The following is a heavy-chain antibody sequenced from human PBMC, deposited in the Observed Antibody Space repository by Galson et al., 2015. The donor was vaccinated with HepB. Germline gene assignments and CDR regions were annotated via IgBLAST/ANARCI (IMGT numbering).Heavy chain of an antibody. CDR1: GFTFSSYA. D-gene: IGHD6-13*01. CDR2: ISGSGGST. CDR3: ANPAKYSSSWYIWDY. J-gene: IGHJ4*02. V-gene: IGHV3-23*01. Sequence: SLRLSCAASGFTFSSYAMSWVRQAPGKGLEWVSAISGSGGSTYYADSVKGRFTISRDNSKNTLYLQMNSLRAEDTAVYYCANPAKYSSSWYIWDYWGQGTLVTVSS.